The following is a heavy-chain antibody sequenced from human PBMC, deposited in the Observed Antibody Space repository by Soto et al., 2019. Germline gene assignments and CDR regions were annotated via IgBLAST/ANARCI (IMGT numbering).Heavy chain of an antibody. CDR1: GFTFSSYA. CDR2: ISGSGGST. CDR3: AKETTSKTYLYSSGWGNAAFDI. Sequence: GGSLRLSCAASGFTFSSYAMSWVRQAPGKGLEWVSAISGSGGSTYYADSVKGRFTISRDNSKNTLYLQMNSLRAEDTAVYYCAKETTSKTYLYSSGWGNAAFDIWGQGTMVTVSS. J-gene: IGHJ3*02. V-gene: IGHV3-23*01. D-gene: IGHD6-19*01.